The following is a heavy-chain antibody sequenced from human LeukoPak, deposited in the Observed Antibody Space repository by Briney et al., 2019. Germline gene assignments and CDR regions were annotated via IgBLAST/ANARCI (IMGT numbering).Heavy chain of an antibody. V-gene: IGHV4-61*02. Sequence: PSQTLSLTCTVSGDSISGNNYYWSWIRQPAGKGLEWIGRIYASGSAHYNPSLKSHVTTSVDTSNKQFSLKLSSLTAADTAAYDCVEGWGEGSWGQGTLVTVSS. CDR1: GDSISGNNYY. D-gene: IGHD3-16*01. J-gene: IGHJ4*02. CDR2: IYASGSA. CDR3: VEGWGEGS.